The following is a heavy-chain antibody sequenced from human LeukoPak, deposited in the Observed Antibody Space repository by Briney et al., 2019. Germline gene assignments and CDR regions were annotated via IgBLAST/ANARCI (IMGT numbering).Heavy chain of an antibody. D-gene: IGHD2-8*01. V-gene: IGHV4-59*08. Sequence: RPSETLSLTCTVSGSSISSYYWTWVRQPPGKGLEYIGYIYYTGSTNSSPSLKSRVTISLDTSKNQFSLKLNSVTAADTAVYYCARHPIFGGTNVYAFDYWGQGTLVTVSS. CDR2: IYYTGST. CDR3: ARHPIFGGTNVYAFDY. CDR1: GSSISSYY. J-gene: IGHJ4*02.